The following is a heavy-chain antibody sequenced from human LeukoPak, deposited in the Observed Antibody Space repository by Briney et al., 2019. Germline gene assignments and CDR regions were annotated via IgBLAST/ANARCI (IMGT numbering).Heavy chain of an antibody. Sequence: PGGSLRLSCAASGFTFSSYATSWVRQAPGKGLEWVSAISGSGGSTYYADSVKGRFTISRDNSKNTLYLQMNSLRAEDTAVYYCAKDRAYGSGIPGYWGQGTLVTVSS. CDR1: GFTFSSYA. V-gene: IGHV3-23*01. CDR3: AKDRAYGSGIPGY. D-gene: IGHD3-10*01. CDR2: ISGSGGST. J-gene: IGHJ4*02.